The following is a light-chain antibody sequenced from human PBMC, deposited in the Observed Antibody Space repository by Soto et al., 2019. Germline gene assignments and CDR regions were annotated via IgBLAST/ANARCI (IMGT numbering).Light chain of an antibody. J-gene: IGKJ2*01. V-gene: IGKV3-20*01. CDR3: QQYSSSPYT. CDR1: QSISSNY. Sequence: EIVLTQSPGTLSLSPGERATHSCRASQSISSNYLAWYQQKPGQPPRLLIYATSTRATGIPDRFSGSGSGTDFTLTISRLEPEDFAVYYCQQYSSSPYTFGQGTKLEIK. CDR2: ATS.